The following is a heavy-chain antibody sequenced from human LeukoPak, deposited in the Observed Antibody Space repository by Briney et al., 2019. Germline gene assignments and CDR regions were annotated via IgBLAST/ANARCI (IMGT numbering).Heavy chain of an antibody. CDR3: AKVRVVGASDAYDI. Sequence: GGSLRLSCAASGFTFSSYAINWVRQTPGKGLEWVSAISGTGGSSYYGDSVKGRFTISRDNSKNTLYLQMNSLRAEDTAVYYCAKVRVVGASDAYDIWGQGTMVTVSS. V-gene: IGHV3-23*01. CDR2: ISGTGGSS. CDR1: GFTFSSYA. J-gene: IGHJ3*02. D-gene: IGHD1-26*01.